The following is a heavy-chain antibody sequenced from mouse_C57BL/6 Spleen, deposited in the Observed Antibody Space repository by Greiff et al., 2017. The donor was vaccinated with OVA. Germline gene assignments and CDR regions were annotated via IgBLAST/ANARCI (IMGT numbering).Heavy chain of an antibody. J-gene: IGHJ2*01. CDR3: AREYYGSSYFDY. D-gene: IGHD1-1*01. CDR2: ISDGGSYT. Sequence: DVKLVESGGGLVKPGGSLKLSCAASGFTFSSYAMSWVRQTPEKRLEWVATISDGGSYTYYPDNVKGRFTISRDNAKNNLYLQMSHLKSEDTAMYYCAREYYGSSYFDYWGQGTTLTVSS. V-gene: IGHV5-4*01. CDR1: GFTFSSYA.